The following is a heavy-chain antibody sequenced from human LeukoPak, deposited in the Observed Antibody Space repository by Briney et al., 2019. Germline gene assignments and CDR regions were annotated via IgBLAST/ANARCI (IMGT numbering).Heavy chain of an antibody. CDR2: IDNAGRST. J-gene: IGHJ6*02. Sequence: GGSLRLSCTASGLVFRDFWLHWVRQVPGGGLVWVSHIDNAGRSTTYADSVKGRFTISRDNAKDTLYLQMNSLRVEDMGVYYCARSRAVAGFGSYYFGLDVWGQGTTVTVSS. D-gene: IGHD6-19*01. CDR1: GLVFRDFW. V-gene: IGHV3-74*01. CDR3: ARSRAVAGFGSYYFGLDV.